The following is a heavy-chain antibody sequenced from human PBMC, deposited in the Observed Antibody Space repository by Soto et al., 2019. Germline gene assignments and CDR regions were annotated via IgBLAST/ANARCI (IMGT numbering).Heavy chain of an antibody. CDR1: GFTFGDHA. D-gene: IGHD3-10*01. J-gene: IGHJ4*02. Sequence: EVQLVESGGGLVQPGRSLRLSCTASGFTFGDHAMSWFRQAPGKGLEWIGLVRAKAYGGTTEYAASVKGRFIISRDDPKGIAYLQMDSLKSEDTAIYYCSRLQRSGDGYDYWGQGTLVTVFS. CDR2: VRAKAYGGTT. CDR3: SRLQRSGDGYDY. V-gene: IGHV3-49*03.